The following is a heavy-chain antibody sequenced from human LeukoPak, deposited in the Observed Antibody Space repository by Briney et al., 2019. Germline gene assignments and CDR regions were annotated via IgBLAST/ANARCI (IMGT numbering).Heavy chain of an antibody. V-gene: IGHV3-21*01. CDR1: GFTFKSTF. CDR2: ISSSGSYI. CDR3: TRDYGARDD. D-gene: IGHD4-17*01. Sequence: GGSLRLFCAVSGFTFKSTFMNWVRQAPGKGLEWVSSISSSGSYIHYADSVKGRFTVSRDNDSDTLYLHMTGLSAEDSATYYCTRDYGARDDWGQGTLVTVSS. J-gene: IGHJ4*02.